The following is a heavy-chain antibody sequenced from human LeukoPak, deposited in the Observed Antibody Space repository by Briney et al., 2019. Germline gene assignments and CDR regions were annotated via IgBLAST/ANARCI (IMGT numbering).Heavy chain of an antibody. D-gene: IGHD3-10*01. Sequence: GASVTVSCTASGYTFTGYYTHWVRQAPGQGLEWMGWINPNSGGTNYAQKFQGWVTMTRDTSISTAYMELSRLRSDDTAVYYCARALSMVRGAPGPNWFDPWGQGTLVTVSS. V-gene: IGHV1-2*04. CDR2: INPNSGGT. J-gene: IGHJ5*02. CDR3: ARALSMVRGAPGPNWFDP. CDR1: GYTFTGYY.